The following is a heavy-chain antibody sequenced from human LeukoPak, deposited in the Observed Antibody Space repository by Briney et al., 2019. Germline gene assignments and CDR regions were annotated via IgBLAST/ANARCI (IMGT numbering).Heavy chain of an antibody. V-gene: IGHV3-74*01. D-gene: IGHD6-13*01. CDR2: INTNGRST. J-gene: IGHJ4*02. Sequence: GGSLRLSCAASTFTFSLYWMHWVRQAPGKGLVWVSRINTNGRSTTYADSVKGRFTISRDNAKNTLYLQMNSLRAEDTAIYCCARDPSSSSAFDYWGQGAPVTVSS. CDR3: ARDPSSSSAFDY. CDR1: TFTFSLYW.